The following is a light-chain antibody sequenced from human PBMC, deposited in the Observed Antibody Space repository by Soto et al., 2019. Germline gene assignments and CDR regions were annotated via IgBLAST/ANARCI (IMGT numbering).Light chain of an antibody. CDR3: QVWDSSSDHPV. CDR2: YDS. J-gene: IGLJ2*01. CDR1: NIGSKS. Sequence: SYELTQPPSVSVAPGKTARITCGGNNIGSKSVHWYQQKPGQAPVLVIYYDSDRPSGIPERFSGSNSGNTATLTISRVEAGDEGDYYCQVWDSSSDHPVFGGGTKLTVL. V-gene: IGLV3-21*04.